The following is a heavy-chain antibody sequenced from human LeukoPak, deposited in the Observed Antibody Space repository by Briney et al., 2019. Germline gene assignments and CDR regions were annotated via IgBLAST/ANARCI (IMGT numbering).Heavy chain of an antibody. V-gene: IGHV1-69*05. CDR1: GGTFSSYA. Sequence: PVKVSCXASGGTFSSYAISWVRQAPGQGLEWMGRIIPIFGTANYAQKFQGRVTITTDESTSTAYMELSSLRSEDTAVYYCARGLPSSGLVYWGQGTLVTVSS. CDR3: ARGLPSSGLVY. J-gene: IGHJ4*02. D-gene: IGHD6-19*01. CDR2: IIPIFGTA.